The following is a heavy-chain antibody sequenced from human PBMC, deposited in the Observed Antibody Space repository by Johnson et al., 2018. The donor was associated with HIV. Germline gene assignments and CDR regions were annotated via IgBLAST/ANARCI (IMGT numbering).Heavy chain of an antibody. CDR2: ISGSGGST. D-gene: IGHD6-13*01. V-gene: IGHV3-23*04. J-gene: IGHJ3*02. CDR3: AKHSSSWYDDAFDI. CDR1: GFTFTYYA. Sequence: VQLVESGGGLVQPGRSLRLSRAASGFTFTYYAMSWVRQAPGKGLEWVSGISGSGGSTYYADSVKGRFTISRDNSKNTLFLQMNSLRAEDTAVYYCAKHSSSWYDDAFDIWGQGTMVTVSS.